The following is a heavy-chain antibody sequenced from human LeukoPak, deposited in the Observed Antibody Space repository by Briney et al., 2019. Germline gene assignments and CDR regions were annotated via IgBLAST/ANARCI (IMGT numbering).Heavy chain of an antibody. CDR1: GGSISSYY. J-gene: IGHJ2*01. CDR2: IYYSGST. V-gene: IGHV4-59*01. D-gene: IGHD4-11*01. Sequence: PSETLSLTCTVSGGSISSYYWSWIRQPPGKGLEWIGYIYYSGSTNYNPSLKSRVTISVDTSKNQFSLKLSSVTAADTAVYYCARAAGDYSWYFDLSGRGTLVTVSS. CDR3: ARAAGDYSWYFDL.